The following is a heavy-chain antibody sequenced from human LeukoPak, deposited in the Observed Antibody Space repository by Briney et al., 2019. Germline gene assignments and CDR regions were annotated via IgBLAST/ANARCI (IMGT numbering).Heavy chain of an antibody. Sequence: GGSLRLSCVASGFTFSTYGMSWVRQAPGKGLEWVTAISGSGGSTYYADSVKGRFTISRDNSKNTLYLQMNSLRAEDTAVYYCAKDGGEYYDILTGYYPRLYYMDVWGKGTTVTISS. CDR3: AKDGGEYYDILTGYYPRLYYMDV. V-gene: IGHV3-23*01. CDR1: GFTFSTYG. D-gene: IGHD3-9*01. J-gene: IGHJ6*03. CDR2: ISGSGGST.